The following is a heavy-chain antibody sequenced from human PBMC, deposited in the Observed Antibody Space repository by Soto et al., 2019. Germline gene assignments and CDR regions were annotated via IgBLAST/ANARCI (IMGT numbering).Heavy chain of an antibody. CDR2: IVVGTDNT. CDR3: AAAPYYYYYFGMDV. J-gene: IGHJ6*02. Sequence: QMQLVQSGPEVKKPGTSVKVSCKASGFTFTSSAMQWVRQTRGQRLEWIGWIVVGTDNTNYAQKFQDRVTITRDMSTSTVYMELSSLRSEDTAVYYCAAAPYYYYYFGMDVWGQGTTVTVSS. V-gene: IGHV1-58*02. CDR1: GFTFTSSA.